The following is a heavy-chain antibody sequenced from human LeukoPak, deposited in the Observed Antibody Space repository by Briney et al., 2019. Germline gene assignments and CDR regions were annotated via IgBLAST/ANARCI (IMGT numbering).Heavy chain of an antibody. D-gene: IGHD3-22*01. V-gene: IGHV3-23*01. CDR3: AKDPLYYYDSSSRGYFDY. Sequence: GGSLRLSCAASGFTFSSYAMSWVRQAPGKGLEWVSAISGSGGSTYYADSVKGRFTISRDNSKNPLYLQMNSLRAEDSAVYYCAKDPLYYYDSSSRGYFDYWGQGTLVTVSS. CDR1: GFTFSSYA. CDR2: ISGSGGST. J-gene: IGHJ4*02.